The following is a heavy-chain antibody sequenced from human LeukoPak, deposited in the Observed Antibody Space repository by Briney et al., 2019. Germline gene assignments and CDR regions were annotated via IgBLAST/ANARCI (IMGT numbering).Heavy chain of an antibody. J-gene: IGHJ4*02. CDR2: IIPIFGTA. CDR1: GGTFSSCA. Sequence: ASVKVSCKASGGTFSSCAISWVRQAPGQGLEWMGGIIPIFGTANYAQKFQGRVTITADKSTSTAYMELSSLRSEDTAVYYCASRVGSGSYPTNDYWGQGTLVTVSS. V-gene: IGHV1-69*06. CDR3: ASRVGSGSYPTNDY. D-gene: IGHD3-10*01.